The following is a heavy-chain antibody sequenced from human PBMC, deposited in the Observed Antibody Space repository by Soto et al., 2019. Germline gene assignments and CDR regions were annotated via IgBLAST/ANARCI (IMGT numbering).Heavy chain of an antibody. CDR1: GFTFRNYG. Sequence: PGGSLRLSCAASGFTFRNYGMGWVLQAPGKGLEWVSAISSGGSTYYADSVKGRFTISRDNSKNTLYLQINSLTTEDTAVYYCAKDFTASYGALDYWGQGTLVTVSS. J-gene: IGHJ4*02. CDR3: AKDFTASYGALDY. CDR2: ISSGGST. D-gene: IGHD4-17*01. V-gene: IGHV3-23*01.